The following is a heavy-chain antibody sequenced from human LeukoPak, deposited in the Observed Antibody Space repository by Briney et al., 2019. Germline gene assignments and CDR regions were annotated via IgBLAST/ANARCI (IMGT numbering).Heavy chain of an antibody. V-gene: IGHV3-7*02. CDR1: GFTFSTYW. J-gene: IGHJ4*02. Sequence: GGSLRLSCAASGFTFSTYWMTWVRQAPGKGLEWVANIKEDGSQTHYVDSVKGRFTISRDNAKKSLFLQMNSLRAEDTAVYYCAITTASSGWYYFDYWGQGTLVTVSS. CDR2: IKEDGSQT. D-gene: IGHD6-19*01. CDR3: AITTASSGWYYFDY.